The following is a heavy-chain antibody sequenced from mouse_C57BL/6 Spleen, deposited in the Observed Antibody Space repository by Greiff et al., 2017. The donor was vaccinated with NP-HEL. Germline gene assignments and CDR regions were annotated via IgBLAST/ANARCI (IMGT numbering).Heavy chain of an antibody. D-gene: IGHD3-1*01. CDR3: ANTARAFAY. CDR1: GYTFTSYW. V-gene: IGHV1-64*01. Sequence: QVHVKQPGAELVKPGASVKLSCKASGYTFTSYWMHWVKQRPGQGLEWIGMIHPNSGSTNYNEKFKSKATLTVDKSSSTAYMQLSSLTSEDSAVYYCANTARAFAYWGQGTLVTVSA. CDR2: IHPNSGST. J-gene: IGHJ3*01.